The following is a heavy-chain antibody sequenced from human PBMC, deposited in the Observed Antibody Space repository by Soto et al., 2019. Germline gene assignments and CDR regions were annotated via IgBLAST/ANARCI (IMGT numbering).Heavy chain of an antibody. Sequence: QVQLVQSGAEVKKPGSSVKVSCKASGGTFSSYAISWVRQAPGQGLEWMGGIIPIFGTANYAQKFQGRVTITADESTSTAYREPSSLRSEDTAVYYCARGVTTVTTLQTYYYYGMDVWGQGTTVTVSS. CDR1: GGTFSSYA. D-gene: IGHD4-17*01. CDR2: IIPIFGTA. J-gene: IGHJ6*02. CDR3: ARGVTTVTTLQTYYYYGMDV. V-gene: IGHV1-69*12.